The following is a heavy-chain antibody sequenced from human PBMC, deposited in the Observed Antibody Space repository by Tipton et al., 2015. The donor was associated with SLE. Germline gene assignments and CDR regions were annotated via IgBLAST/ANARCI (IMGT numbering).Heavy chain of an antibody. V-gene: IGHV4-34*01. CDR2: INHSGST. Sequence: TLSLTCAVYGGSFSGYYWSWIRQPPGKGLEWIGEINHSGSTNYNPSLKSRVTISENTSKNQFSLKLSSVTAADTAVYYCARGGAVYYYYYMDVWGKGTTVTVSS. J-gene: IGHJ6*03. CDR3: ARGGAVYYYYYMDV. D-gene: IGHD3-10*01. CDR1: GGSFSGYY.